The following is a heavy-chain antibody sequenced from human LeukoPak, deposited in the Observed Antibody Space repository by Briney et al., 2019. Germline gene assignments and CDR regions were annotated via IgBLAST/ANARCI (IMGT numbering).Heavy chain of an antibody. J-gene: IGHJ4*02. CDR1: GFTFSSYS. CDR2: ISSSSSTI. Sequence: GGSLRLSCAASGFTFSSYSMNWVRQAPGKGLEWVSYISSSSSTIYYADSVKGRFTISRDNAKNSLYLQMNSLRAEDTAVYYCARDRYDYVWGSYRYILFDYWGQGTLVTVSS. CDR3: ARDRYDYVWGSYRYILFDY. D-gene: IGHD3-16*02. V-gene: IGHV3-48*01.